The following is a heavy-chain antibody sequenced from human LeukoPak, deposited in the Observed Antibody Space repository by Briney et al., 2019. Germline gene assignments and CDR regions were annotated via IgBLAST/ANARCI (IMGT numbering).Heavy chain of an antibody. Sequence: SVKVSCKASGGTFSSYAISWVRQAPGQGLEWMGGIIPIFGTANYAQKFQGRVTFTADESTSTAYMELSSLRSEDTAVYYCASQTTVAPRYYYYGMDVWGQGTTVTVSS. D-gene: IGHD4-23*01. CDR2: IIPIFGTA. J-gene: IGHJ6*02. V-gene: IGHV1-69*13. CDR3: ASQTTVAPRYYYYGMDV. CDR1: GGTFSSYA.